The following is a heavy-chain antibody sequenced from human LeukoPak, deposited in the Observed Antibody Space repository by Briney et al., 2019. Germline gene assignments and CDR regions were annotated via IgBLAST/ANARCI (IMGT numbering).Heavy chain of an antibody. V-gene: IGHV3-21*01. J-gene: IGHJ5*02. D-gene: IGHD2-2*01. CDR3: ARGRKGIVVVPAANWFDP. CDR2: ISSSSSYI. CDR1: GFTFSSYS. Sequence: GRSLRLSCAVSGFTFSSYSMNWVRQAPGKGLELVSSISSSSSYIYYADSVKGRFTISRDNAKNSLYLQMNSLRAEDTAVYYCARGRKGIVVVPAANWFDPWGQGTLVTVSS.